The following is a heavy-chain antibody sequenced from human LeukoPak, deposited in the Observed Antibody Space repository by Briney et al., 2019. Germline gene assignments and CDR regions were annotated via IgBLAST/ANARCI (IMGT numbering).Heavy chain of an antibody. CDR3: ARGGRESITTVKYYLDY. CDR2: IRSSSGYI. CDR1: GFTFSYYS. J-gene: IGHJ4*02. V-gene: IGHV3-21*04. D-gene: IGHD3-10*01. Sequence: GGSLRLSCAASGFTFSYYSMNWVRQAPGKGLEWVSSIRSSSGYIYYADSVKGRFTISRDNAKNTLYLQMNSLRAEDTAVYYCARGGRESITTVKYYLDYWGQGTLVTVSS.